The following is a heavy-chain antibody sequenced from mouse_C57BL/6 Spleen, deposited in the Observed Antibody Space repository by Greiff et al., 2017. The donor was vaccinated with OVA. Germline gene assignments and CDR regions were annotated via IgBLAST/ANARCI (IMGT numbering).Heavy chain of an antibody. Sequence: EVKLVESGGGLVKPGGSLKLSCAASGFTFSDYGMNWVRQAPEKGLEWVAYISSGSSTIYYADTVKGRFTISRDNAKNTLFLQMNSLRSEDADMYYCSRPYGSSYNYAMDYWGQGTSVTVSS. CDR3: SRPYGSSYNYAMDY. V-gene: IGHV5-17*01. J-gene: IGHJ4*01. CDR1: GFTFSDYG. CDR2: ISSGSSTI. D-gene: IGHD1-1*01.